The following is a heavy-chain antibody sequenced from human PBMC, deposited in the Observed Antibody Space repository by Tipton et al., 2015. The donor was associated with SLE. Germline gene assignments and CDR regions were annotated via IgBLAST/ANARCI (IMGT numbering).Heavy chain of an antibody. CDR3: ARGRHYFDY. J-gene: IGHJ4*02. CDR2: LYHSGST. CDR1: GYSISSGYY. Sequence: TLSLTCIVSGYSISSGYYWGWIRQPPGKGLEWIGSLYHSGSTYYNPSLKSRVTISVDVSKNQFSLKLPSVTAADTAVYYCARGRHYFDYWGQGTLVTVSS. V-gene: IGHV4-38-2*02.